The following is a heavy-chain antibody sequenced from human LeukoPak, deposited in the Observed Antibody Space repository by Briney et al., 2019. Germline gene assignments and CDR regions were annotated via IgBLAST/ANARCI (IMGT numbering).Heavy chain of an antibody. J-gene: IGHJ4*02. CDR2: INHNGRT. D-gene: IGHD1-26*01. CDR1: NGSFSGHY. Sequence: SETLSLTCAVYNGSFSGHYWSWIRQPPGKGLEWIGEINHNGRTTYNPSLKSRVTISVDTSKNQFSLRLSSVTAADTAVYYCARWKRIVGADYWGQGTLVTVSS. V-gene: IGHV4-34*01. CDR3: ARWKRIVGADY.